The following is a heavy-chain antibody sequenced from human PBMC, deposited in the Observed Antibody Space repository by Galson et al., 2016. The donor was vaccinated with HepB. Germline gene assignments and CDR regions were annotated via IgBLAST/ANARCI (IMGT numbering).Heavy chain of an antibody. Sequence: LRLSCAASGFTFSSYKMHWVRQAPGKGLDWVAVILYDGSDKYYADSVKGRFTISRDNSKNTLYLQMNSLRAEDTAVYYCARDQYVRGSGWYSASGGWGQGTLVTVSS. CDR2: ILYDGSDK. D-gene: IGHD6-13*01. V-gene: IGHV3-30*04. J-gene: IGHJ4*02. CDR3: ARDQYVRGSGWYSASGG. CDR1: GFTFSSYK.